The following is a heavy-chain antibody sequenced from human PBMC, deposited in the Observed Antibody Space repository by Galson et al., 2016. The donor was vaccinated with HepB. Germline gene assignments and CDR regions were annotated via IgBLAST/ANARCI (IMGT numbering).Heavy chain of an antibody. CDR3: ARGRFRLDY. V-gene: IGHV4-31*03. CDR1: GGSISSGGAY. CDR2: IYKSGST. Sequence: TLSLTCTVSGGSISSGGAYWSWIRQPPEKGLEWIGYIYKSGSTYYNSSLQSRVTMSVDTSENQFSLKLVSLTAADTAVYYCARGRFRLDYWGQGALVTVSS. D-gene: IGHD2/OR15-2a*01. J-gene: IGHJ4*02.